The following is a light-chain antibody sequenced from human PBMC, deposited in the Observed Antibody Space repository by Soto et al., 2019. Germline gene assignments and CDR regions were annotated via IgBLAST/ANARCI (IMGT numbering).Light chain of an antibody. CDR1: SSNIGAGYD. CDR2: GNS. CDR3: SSYAGSNNWV. V-gene: IGLV1-40*01. J-gene: IGLJ3*02. Sequence: QSVLTQPPSVSGAPGQRVTISCTGSSSNIGAGYDVHWYQQLPGTAPKLLIYGNSNRPSGVPDRFSGSKSGNTASLTVSGLQAEDEADYYCSSYAGSNNWVFGGGTKLTV.